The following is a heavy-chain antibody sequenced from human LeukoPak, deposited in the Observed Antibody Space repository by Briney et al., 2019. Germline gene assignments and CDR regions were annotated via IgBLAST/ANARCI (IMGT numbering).Heavy chain of an antibody. CDR1: GGSISSGNW. Sequence: PSETLSLTCAVSGGSISSGNWRSWVRQPPEKGLEWIGEIYHSGTTNYNPSLKSRVTISVDKSKNQLSLKLSSVTAADTAVYYCARHIGVAGTRGFDYWGQGTLVTVSS. CDR2: IYHSGTT. D-gene: IGHD6-19*01. J-gene: IGHJ4*02. V-gene: IGHV4-4*02. CDR3: ARHIGVAGTRGFDY.